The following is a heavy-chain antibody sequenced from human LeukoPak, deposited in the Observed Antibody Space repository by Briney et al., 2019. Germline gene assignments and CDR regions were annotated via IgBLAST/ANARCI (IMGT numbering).Heavy chain of an antibody. V-gene: IGHV4-4*07. Sequence: SETLSLTCTVSGGSISSYYWSWIRQPAGKGLEWIGRIYTSGSTNYNPSLKSRVTMSVDTSKNQFSLKLSSVAAADTAVYYCARDGFHCGGGSCFYYYYYYMDVWGKGTTVTVSS. J-gene: IGHJ6*03. CDR3: ARDGFHCGGGSCFYYYYYYMDV. CDR1: GGSISSYY. CDR2: IYTSGST. D-gene: IGHD2-15*01.